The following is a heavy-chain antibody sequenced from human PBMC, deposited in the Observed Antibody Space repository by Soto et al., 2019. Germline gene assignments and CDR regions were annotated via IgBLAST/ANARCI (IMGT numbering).Heavy chain of an antibody. Sequence: QVQLVQSGAEVKKPGSSVKVSCKASGGTFSSYAISWVRQAPGQGLEWMGGIIPIFGTANYAQKFQGRVTITANXXTXSAYMELSSLRSEDTAVYYCARDRLMITFGGVGDGRWFAFDIWGQGTMVTVSS. D-gene: IGHD3-16*01. CDR2: IIPIFGTA. J-gene: IGHJ3*02. CDR3: ARDRLMITFGGVGDGRWFAFDI. V-gene: IGHV1-69*12. CDR1: GGTFSSYA.